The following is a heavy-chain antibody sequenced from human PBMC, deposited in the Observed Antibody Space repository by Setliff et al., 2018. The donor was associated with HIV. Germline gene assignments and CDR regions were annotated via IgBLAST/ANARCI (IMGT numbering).Heavy chain of an antibody. J-gene: IGHJ6*03. CDR1: GYTFTGYY. V-gene: IGHV1-2*02. CDR2: INPHSGCT. D-gene: IGHD1-26*01. Sequence: ASVKVSCKASGYTFTGYYIYWVRQAPGQGLEWMGWINPHSGCTNYAQKFQGRVTMTRDTFTSTVYMELSSLRSEDTAVYYCARGGHYSGFYLPRDYYMDVWGKGTTGTV. CDR3: ARGGHYSGFYLPRDYYMDV.